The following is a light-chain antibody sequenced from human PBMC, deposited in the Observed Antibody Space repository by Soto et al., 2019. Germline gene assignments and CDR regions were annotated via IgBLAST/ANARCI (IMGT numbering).Light chain of an antibody. V-gene: IGLV2-11*01. CDR2: DVN. CDR1: SSDIGSYNH. CDR3: CSYAGTYTRV. Sequence: QSALTQPASVSGSPGQSITISCIGTSSDIGSYNHVSWYQQHPGKAPKLLIYDVNKRPSGVPYRFSGSKSGNTASLTISGLQAGDEADYYCCSYAGTYTRVFGTGTKVTVL. J-gene: IGLJ1*01.